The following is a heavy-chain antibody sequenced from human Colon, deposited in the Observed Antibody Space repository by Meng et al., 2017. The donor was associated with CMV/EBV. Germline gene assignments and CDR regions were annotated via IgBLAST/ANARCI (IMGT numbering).Heavy chain of an antibody. D-gene: IGHD1-26*01. Sequence: QVQLVQSGGEVTKPGASVKVSCKTSGYTFSDYHIHWVRQAPGQGLEWMGWINSNSGATDYAQKFQGRFTMTRDTSITTVYMELSSLRSDDTAVYYCARDPSGSRVPFDYWGQGSLVTVSS. V-gene: IGHV1-2*02. CDR3: ARDPSGSRVPFDY. CDR2: INSNSGAT. J-gene: IGHJ4*02. CDR1: GYTFSDYH.